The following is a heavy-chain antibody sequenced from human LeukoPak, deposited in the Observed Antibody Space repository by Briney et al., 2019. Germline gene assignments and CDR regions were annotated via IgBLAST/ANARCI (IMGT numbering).Heavy chain of an antibody. D-gene: IGHD3-22*01. CDR1: GFTFSSYA. CDR3: ARRGYYYSVDY. V-gene: IGHV3-30*04. J-gene: IGHJ4*02. Sequence: GRSLRLSCAASGFTFSSYAMHWVRQAPGKGLEWVADISYDGSNKYYADSVKGRFTISRDNSKNTLYLQMNSLRAEDTAVYYCARRGYYYSVDYWGQGTLVTVSS. CDR2: ISYDGSNK.